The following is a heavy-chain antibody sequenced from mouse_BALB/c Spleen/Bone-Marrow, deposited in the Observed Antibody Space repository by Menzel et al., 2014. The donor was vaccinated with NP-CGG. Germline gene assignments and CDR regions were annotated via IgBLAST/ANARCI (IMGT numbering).Heavy chain of an antibody. CDR3: SRLGYYGGFAY. J-gene: IGHJ3*01. CDR1: GFDFSRYW. V-gene: IGHV4-1*02. Sequence: DVQLVESGGGLVHPGGSLKLSCAASGFDFSRYWMGWVRQAPGKGLEWIGEINPDSSTINYTPSLKDEFIISRDNAKNTLYLQMSKVRSEDTALYYCSRLGYYGGFAYWGQGTLVTVSA. D-gene: IGHD2-3*01. CDR2: INPDSSTI.